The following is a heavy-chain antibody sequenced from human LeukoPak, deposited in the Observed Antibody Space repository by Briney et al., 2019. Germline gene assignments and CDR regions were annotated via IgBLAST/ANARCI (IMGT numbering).Heavy chain of an antibody. CDR3: ARGGGHTIFGVVNLQPLGY. Sequence: GGSLRLSCAASGFTFSSYAMHWVRQAPGKGLEWVAVISYDGSNKYYADSVKGRFTISRDNSKNTLYLQMNSLRAEDTAVYYSARGGGHTIFGVVNLQPLGYWGQGTLVTVSS. D-gene: IGHD3-3*01. CDR2: ISYDGSNK. J-gene: IGHJ4*02. CDR1: GFTFSSYA. V-gene: IGHV3-30-3*01.